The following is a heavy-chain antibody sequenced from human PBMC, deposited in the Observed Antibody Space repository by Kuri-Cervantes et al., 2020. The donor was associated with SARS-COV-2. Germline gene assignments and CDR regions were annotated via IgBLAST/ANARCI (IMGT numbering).Heavy chain of an antibody. CDR2: ISGSGGST. Sequence: GGSLRLSCAASGFTFSSYAMSWVRQAPGKGLEWVSAISGSGGSTYYADSVKGRFTISRDNSKNTLYLQMNSLRAEDTAVYYCARGWSGYSLDPPHFDYWGQGTLVTVSS. J-gene: IGHJ4*02. V-gene: IGHV3-23*01. CDR1: GFTFSSYA. D-gene: IGHD3-3*01. CDR3: ARGWSGYSLDPPHFDY.